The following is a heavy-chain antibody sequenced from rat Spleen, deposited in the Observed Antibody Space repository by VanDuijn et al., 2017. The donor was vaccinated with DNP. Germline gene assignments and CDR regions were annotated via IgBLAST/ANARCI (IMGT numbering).Heavy chain of an antibody. Sequence: VQLQESGPGLVEPSQSLSLTCSVTGSSITSNYWGWVRQFPGNQMEWIGHISYSGRTTYNPSLKSRISITRDTSKNQFFLQLNSVSTEDTATYYCARGNDGYFPNWYFDFWGPGTMVTVSS. J-gene: IGHJ1*01. V-gene: IGHV3-1*01. D-gene: IGHD1-12*03. CDR2: ISYSGRT. CDR3: ARGNDGYFPNWYFDF. CDR1: GSSITSNY.